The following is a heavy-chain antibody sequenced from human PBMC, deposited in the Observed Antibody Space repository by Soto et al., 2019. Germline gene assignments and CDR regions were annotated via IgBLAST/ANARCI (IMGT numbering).Heavy chain of an antibody. J-gene: IGHJ4*02. CDR3: ARGDFWSGSDY. CDR2: IFHSGST. D-gene: IGHD3-3*01. Sequence: LSLTCDVSGDSISNNYWWTWVRQFPGEGLQWIGEIFHSGSTNYNPPLKNRVNISVDKSNNRFSLMLSSVTAADTAVYYCARGDFWSGSDYWGQGIQVTVSS. V-gene: IGHV4-4*02. CDR1: GDSISNNYW.